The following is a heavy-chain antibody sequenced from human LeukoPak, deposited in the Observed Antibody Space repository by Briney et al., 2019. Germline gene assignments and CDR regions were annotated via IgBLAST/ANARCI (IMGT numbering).Heavy chain of an antibody. J-gene: IGHJ3*02. CDR2: ISAYNGNT. CDR3: ARVMGGIQLWLGAHAFDI. D-gene: IGHD5-18*01. Sequence: ASVKVSCKASGGTFSSYGISRVRQAPGQGLEWTGWISAYNGNTNYARKLQGRVTMTTDTSTSTAYMELRSLRSDDTAVYYCARVMGGIQLWLGAHAFDIWGQGTMVTVSS. CDR1: GGTFSSYG. V-gene: IGHV1-18*01.